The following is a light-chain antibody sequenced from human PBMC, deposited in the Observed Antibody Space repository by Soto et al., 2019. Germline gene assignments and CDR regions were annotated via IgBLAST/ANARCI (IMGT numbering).Light chain of an antibody. CDR2: AAS. J-gene: IGKJ5*01. Sequence: DIQMTQSPSSLSASVGDRVTITCRASQSISSYLNWYQQKPGKAPKLLIYAASSLQSGVPSRFSGSGSGTEFTLTISSLQPEDFATYYCQQSYSTLITFGQGTRLEIK. V-gene: IGKV1-39*01. CDR3: QQSYSTLIT. CDR1: QSISSY.